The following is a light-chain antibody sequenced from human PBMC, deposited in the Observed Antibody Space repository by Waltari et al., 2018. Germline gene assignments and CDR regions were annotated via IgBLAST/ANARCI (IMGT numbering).Light chain of an antibody. CDR1: KRDVGFYNY. CDR2: DVS. Sequence: QSALTQPASVSGSPGQSITISCTGTKRDVGFYNYVSWYQQHPGKAPKVIIYDVSQRPSWISNRFSGSKSGNTASLIISGLQADDEADYYCKSYTGTGSWVFGGVTKLTVL. CDR3: KSYTGTGSWV. J-gene: IGLJ3*02. V-gene: IGLV2-14*03.